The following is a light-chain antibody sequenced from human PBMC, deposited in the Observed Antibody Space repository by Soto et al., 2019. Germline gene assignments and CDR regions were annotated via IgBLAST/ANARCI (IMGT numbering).Light chain of an antibody. Sequence: EIVMTQSPATLSVSPGGRATLSCRASQSVSSNLAWYQQKPGQASSPLIYDISARATGIPTRFSGSGSGTEFTLTISSLQSEDFAVYYCQQYNDWPLTFGGGTKV. CDR3: QQYNDWPLT. CDR2: DIS. J-gene: IGKJ4*01. CDR1: QSVSSN. V-gene: IGKV3D-15*01.